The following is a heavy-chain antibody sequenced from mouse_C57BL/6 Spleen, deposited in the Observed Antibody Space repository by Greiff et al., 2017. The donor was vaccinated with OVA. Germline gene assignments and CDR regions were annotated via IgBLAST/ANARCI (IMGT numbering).Heavy chain of an antibody. Sequence: VQLQQSGPELVKPGASVKISCKASGYTFTDYYMNWVKQSHGKSLEWIGDINPNNGGTSYNQKFKGKATLTVDKSSSTAYMELRSLTSEDSAVYYCARREGVYYGSSYYAMDYWGQGTSVTVSS. CDR1: GYTFTDYY. CDR3: ARREGVYYGSSYYAMDY. J-gene: IGHJ4*01. D-gene: IGHD1-1*01. CDR2: INPNNGGT. V-gene: IGHV1-26*01.